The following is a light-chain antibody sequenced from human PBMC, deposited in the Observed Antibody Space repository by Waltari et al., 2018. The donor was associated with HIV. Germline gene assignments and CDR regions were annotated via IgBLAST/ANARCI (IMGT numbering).Light chain of an antibody. J-gene: IGLJ2*01. Sequence: QSVLTQPPSASGTPGQRVTISCSGSSSNIGNNAVSWYQQFPGTAPKLLIYSNNQRPSGVPARFSGSTSGTSASLAISGLQSEDEANYYCETLDDNLNGPVFGGGTKLTVL. V-gene: IGLV1-44*01. CDR1: SSNIGNNA. CDR3: ETLDDNLNGPV. CDR2: SNN.